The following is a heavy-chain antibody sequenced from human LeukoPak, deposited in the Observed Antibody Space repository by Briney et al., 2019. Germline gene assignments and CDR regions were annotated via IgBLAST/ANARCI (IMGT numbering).Heavy chain of an antibody. CDR1: GGSISSGGYY. Sequence: SETLSLTCTVSGGSISSGGYYWSWIRQHPGKGLEWIGYIYYSGSTYYNPSLKSRVTISVDTSKNQFSLKLSSVTAADTAVYYCASSLRYSYGELGAPYYFDYWGQGTLVTVSS. V-gene: IGHV4-31*03. CDR3: ASSLRYSYGELGAPYYFDY. D-gene: IGHD5-18*01. J-gene: IGHJ4*02. CDR2: IYYSGST.